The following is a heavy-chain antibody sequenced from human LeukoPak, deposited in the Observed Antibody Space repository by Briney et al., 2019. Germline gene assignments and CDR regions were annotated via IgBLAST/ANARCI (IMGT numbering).Heavy chain of an antibody. Sequence: GGSLRLSCAASGFTFSSYGMHWVRQAPGKGLEWVAFTRYDGSNKYYADSVKGRFTISRDNSKNTLYLQMNSLRAEDTAVYYCARPTVDTASCDYWGQGTLVTVSS. V-gene: IGHV3-30*02. J-gene: IGHJ4*02. CDR2: TRYDGSNK. CDR3: ARPTVDTASCDY. CDR1: GFTFSSYG. D-gene: IGHD5-18*01.